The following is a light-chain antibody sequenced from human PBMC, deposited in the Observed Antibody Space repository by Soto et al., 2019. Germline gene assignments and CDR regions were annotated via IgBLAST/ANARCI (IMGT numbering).Light chain of an antibody. Sequence: EIVLTQSPGTLSLSPGERATLSCRASQSVSSSYLAWYQQKPGQAPRLLIYGASSRATGIPDRFSGSGSGTDFTLTISRLEPEDCAVYYCQQYDSSAFTFGPGTKVDIK. CDR3: QQYDSSAFT. CDR2: GAS. CDR1: QSVSSSY. V-gene: IGKV3-20*01. J-gene: IGKJ3*01.